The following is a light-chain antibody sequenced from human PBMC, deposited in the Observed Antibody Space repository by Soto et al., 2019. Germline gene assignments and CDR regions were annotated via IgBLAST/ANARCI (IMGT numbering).Light chain of an antibody. J-gene: IGKJ1*01. CDR3: QQYETFSGT. CDR2: AAS. CDR1: QTISSW. Sequence: DIQMTQSPSTLSGSVGDRVTITCRASQTISSWLAWYQQKPGKAPKLLIYAASTLQSGVPSRFSGSGSGTDFTLTISSLQPEDFAAYYCQQYETFSGTFGPGTKVDIK. V-gene: IGKV1-5*01.